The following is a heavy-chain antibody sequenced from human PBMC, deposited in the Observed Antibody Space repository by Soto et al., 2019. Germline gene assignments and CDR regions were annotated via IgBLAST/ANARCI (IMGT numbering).Heavy chain of an antibody. Sequence: GTSVKVTCKASGGTFSSYAISWVRQAPGQGLEWMGGIIPIFGTANYAQKFQGRVTITADESTSTAYMELSSLRSEDTAVYYCARRLGYCSGGSCYSATFFDIWGQGTMVTVSS. V-gene: IGHV1-69*13. J-gene: IGHJ3*02. CDR3: ARRLGYCSGGSCYSATFFDI. D-gene: IGHD2-15*01. CDR2: IIPIFGTA. CDR1: GGTFSSYA.